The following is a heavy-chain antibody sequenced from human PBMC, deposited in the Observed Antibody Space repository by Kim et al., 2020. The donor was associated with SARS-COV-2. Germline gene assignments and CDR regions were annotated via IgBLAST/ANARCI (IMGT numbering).Heavy chain of an antibody. Sequence: SETLSLTCAVYGGSFSGYYWSWIRQPPGKGLEWIGEINHSGSTNYNPSLKSRVTISVDTSKNQFSLKLSSVTAADTAVYYCARAPPQCLGGGCRSPYCSGGSCYSGVFDYWGQGTLVTVSS. CDR2: INHSGST. D-gene: IGHD2-15*01. CDR3: ARAPPQCLGGGCRSPYCSGGSCYSGVFDY. CDR1: GGSFSGYY. J-gene: IGHJ4*02. V-gene: IGHV4-34*01.